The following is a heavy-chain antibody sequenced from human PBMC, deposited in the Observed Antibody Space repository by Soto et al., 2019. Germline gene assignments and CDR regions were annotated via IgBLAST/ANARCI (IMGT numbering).Heavy chain of an antibody. Sequence: ASVKVSCKSSGYTFTRYGISWVRQAPGQGLEWMGWISGYNGDTNYAQKFQGRVSMTIDTSTTTAYMELRSLTSDDTAVYYCAKNGQPPYYYYGLDVWGQGTKVTVSS. D-gene: IGHD2-8*01. J-gene: IGHJ6*02. CDR3: AKNGQPPYYYYGLDV. CDR2: ISGYNGDT. CDR1: GYTFTRYG. V-gene: IGHV1-18*01.